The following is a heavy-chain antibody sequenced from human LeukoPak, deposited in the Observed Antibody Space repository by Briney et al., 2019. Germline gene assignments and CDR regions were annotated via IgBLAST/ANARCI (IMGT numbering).Heavy chain of an antibody. Sequence: PGGSLRLSCAASGFTFSHYGMHWVRQAPGKGLEWVAVIWYDGSNEYYADSVKGRFTISRDNSKNTLYLQMNSLRAEDTAVYYCAKDQGGYYYGMDVWGQGTTVTVSS. J-gene: IGHJ6*02. V-gene: IGHV3-30*02. CDR3: AKDQGGYYYGMDV. CDR2: IWYDGSNE. CDR1: GFTFSHYG. D-gene: IGHD1-26*01.